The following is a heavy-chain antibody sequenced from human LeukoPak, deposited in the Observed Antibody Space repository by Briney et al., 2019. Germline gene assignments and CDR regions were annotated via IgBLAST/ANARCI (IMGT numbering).Heavy chain of an antibody. CDR3: ARVDSSGYAWCPSD. Sequence: PGGSLRLSCAASGFTFDDYAMHWVRQAPGKGLEWVSVIYSGGSTYYADSVKGRFTISRDNSKNTLYLQMNSLRAEDTAVYYCARVDSSGYAWCPSDWGQGTLVTVSS. CDR1: GFTFDDYA. D-gene: IGHD3-22*01. J-gene: IGHJ4*02. CDR2: IYSGGST. V-gene: IGHV3-53*01.